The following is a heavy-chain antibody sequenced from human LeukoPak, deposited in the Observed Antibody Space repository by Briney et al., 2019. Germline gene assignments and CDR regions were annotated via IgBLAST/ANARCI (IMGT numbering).Heavy chain of an antibody. CDR3: VSFYETY. V-gene: IGHV3-74*01. CDR2: INSDGSWT. CDR1: GNYW. Sequence: GGSLRLSCAASGNYWMHWVRQAPGKGLVWVSHINSDGSWTSYADSVKGRFTISKDNTKDTVYLQMNSLRAEDTAVYYCVSFYETYWGRGTLVTVSS. D-gene: IGHD2/OR15-2a*01. J-gene: IGHJ4*02.